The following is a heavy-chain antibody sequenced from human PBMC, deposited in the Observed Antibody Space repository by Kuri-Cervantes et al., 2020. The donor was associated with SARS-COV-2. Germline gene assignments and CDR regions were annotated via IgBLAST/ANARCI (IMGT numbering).Heavy chain of an antibody. CDR2: INHSGST. J-gene: IGHJ5*02. CDR3: VKGGARITNSGVVIANWFDP. CDR1: GGSFSGFY. D-gene: IGHD3-3*01. Sequence: SQTLSLTCAVSGGSFSGFYWSSIRQPLGKGLEWIGEINHSGSTNYNTSLKSRVTISVDASKNQFSLKLSSVTAADTAVYYCVKGGARITNSGVVIANWFDPWGQGTLVTVSS. V-gene: IGHV4-34*01.